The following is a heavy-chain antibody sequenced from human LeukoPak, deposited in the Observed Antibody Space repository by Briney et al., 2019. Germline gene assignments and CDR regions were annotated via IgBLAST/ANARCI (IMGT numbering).Heavy chain of an antibody. Sequence: QPGGSLRLSCAASGFTFSSYGMHWVRQAPGKGLEWVAVIWYDGSNKYYADSVKGRFTISRDNSKNTLYLQMNSLRAEDTAVYYCARNVIQLWLGDDAFDIWGQGTMVTVSS. J-gene: IGHJ3*02. D-gene: IGHD5-18*01. CDR2: IWYDGSNK. V-gene: IGHV3-33*01. CDR3: ARNVIQLWLGDDAFDI. CDR1: GFTFSSYG.